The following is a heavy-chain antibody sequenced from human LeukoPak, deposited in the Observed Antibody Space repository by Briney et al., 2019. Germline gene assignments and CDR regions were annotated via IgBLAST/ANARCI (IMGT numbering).Heavy chain of an antibody. CDR1: GGTFSSYA. D-gene: IGHD1-26*01. CDR3: ARDPSRTSGSRPDY. Sequence: GASVKVSCKASGGTFSSYAISWVRQAPGQGLEWMGRIIPILGIANYAQKFQGRVTITADKSTSTAYMELSSLRSEDTAVYYCARDPSRTSGSRPDYWGQGTLVTVSS. V-gene: IGHV1-69*04. J-gene: IGHJ4*02. CDR2: IIPILGIA.